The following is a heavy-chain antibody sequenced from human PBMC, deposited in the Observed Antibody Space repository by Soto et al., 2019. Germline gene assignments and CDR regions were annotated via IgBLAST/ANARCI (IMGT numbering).Heavy chain of an antibody. D-gene: IGHD3-10*01. CDR2: VFYSGAT. CDR1: GGPIKTGDYY. CDR3: ARAGFSYGHLLF. Sequence: LALTCNVSGGPIKTGDYYWNWIRQPPGKGLEWIGYVFYSGATNYSPSLKSRAAISMDTSKNQFSLSLTSVTAADTAVYYCARAGFSYGHLLFWGQGIRVTVSS. V-gene: IGHV4-30-4*01. J-gene: IGHJ4*02.